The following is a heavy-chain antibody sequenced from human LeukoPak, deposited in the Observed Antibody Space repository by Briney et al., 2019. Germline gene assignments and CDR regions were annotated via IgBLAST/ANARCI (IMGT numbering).Heavy chain of an antibody. CDR3: ARTLVVINDAFDI. V-gene: IGHV1-2*02. D-gene: IGHD3-22*01. CDR2: INPNSGDT. J-gene: IGHJ3*02. CDR1: GYTFTVYY. Sequence: ASVKVSCKTSGYTFTVYYIHWVRQAPGQGLEWRGWINPNSGDTNYAQKFQGRVSMTGDTSISTAYMELSRLRSDDTAVYYCARTLVVINDAFDIWGQGTMVTVSS.